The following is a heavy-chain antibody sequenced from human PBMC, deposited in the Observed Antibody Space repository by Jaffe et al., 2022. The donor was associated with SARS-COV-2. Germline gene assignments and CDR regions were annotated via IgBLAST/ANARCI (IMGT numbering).Heavy chain of an antibody. CDR2: IKHDGSEK. CDR1: GFIFSGYW. V-gene: IGHV3-7*01. Sequence: EVQLVESGGGLVQPGGSLRLSCAASGFIFSGYWMTWVRQAPGKGLEWVANIKHDGSEKFYVDSVKGRFTISRDNAKNSLYLQMNSLRGEDTAVYYCARDRSPLQLVAGNFDYWGQGTLVTVSS. J-gene: IGHJ4*02. CDR3: ARDRSPLQLVAGNFDY. D-gene: IGHD6-6*01.